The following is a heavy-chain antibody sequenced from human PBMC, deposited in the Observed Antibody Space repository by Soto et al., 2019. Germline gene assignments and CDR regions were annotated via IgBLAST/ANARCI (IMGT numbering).Heavy chain of an antibody. V-gene: IGHV3-21*01. CDR3: ARDYDFWSGSFDP. J-gene: IGHJ5*02. CDR2: ISSSSSYI. CDR1: GFTFSSYS. D-gene: IGHD3-3*01. Sequence: GGSLRLSCAASGFTFSSYSMNWVRQAPGKGLEWVSSISSSSSYIYYADSVKGRFTISRDNAKNSLYLQMNSLTAEDTAVYYCARDYDFWSGSFDPWGQGTLVTVSS.